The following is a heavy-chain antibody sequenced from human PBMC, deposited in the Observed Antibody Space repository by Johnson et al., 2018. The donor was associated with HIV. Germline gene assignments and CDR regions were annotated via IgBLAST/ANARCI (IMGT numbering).Heavy chain of an antibody. CDR3: AREGGVTMVDGFDI. J-gene: IGHJ3*02. D-gene: IGHD3-10*01. V-gene: IGHV3-30*03. CDR1: GFSFDSHA. CDR2: ISYDGSNK. Sequence: VQLVESGGGLVKPGGSLRLSCAASGFSFDSHAINWVRQAPGKGLEWVAVISYDGSNKYYADSVKGRFTISRDGAKNTLYLQINSLRAEDTAGYYCAREGGVTMVDGFDIWGQGTMVTVSS.